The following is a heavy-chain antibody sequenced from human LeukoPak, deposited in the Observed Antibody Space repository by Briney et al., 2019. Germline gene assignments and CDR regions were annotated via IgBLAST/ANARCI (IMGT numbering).Heavy chain of an antibody. D-gene: IGHD2-8*01. Sequence: GASVKVSCKASGYTFTSYYMHWVRQAPGQGREWMGIINPSGSSTSYAQKLQGRVTMTRDTSTSTVYMELSSLRSEDTAVYYCAGGTTNTKGAFDMWGQGTMVTVSS. CDR1: GYTFTSYY. J-gene: IGHJ3*02. CDR3: AGGTTNTKGAFDM. V-gene: IGHV1-46*01. CDR2: INPSGSST.